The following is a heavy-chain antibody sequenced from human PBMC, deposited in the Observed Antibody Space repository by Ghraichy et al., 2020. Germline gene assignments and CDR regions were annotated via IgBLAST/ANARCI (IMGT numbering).Heavy chain of an antibody. CDR3: SRRSASSDRFDP. V-gene: IGHV1-2*02. CDR1: GYTFTDYY. Sequence: ASVKVSCKASGYTFTDYYIHWVRQAPGEGLEWMGWINPHSGDTKYAQTFQGRVTMTRDTSTNTAYMELSGLRYEDTAVYFCSRRSASSDRFDPWGQGTLVTIS. J-gene: IGHJ5*02. CDR2: INPHSGDT.